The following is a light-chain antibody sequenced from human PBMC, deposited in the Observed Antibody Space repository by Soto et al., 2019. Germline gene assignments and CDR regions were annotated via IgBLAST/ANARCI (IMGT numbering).Light chain of an antibody. CDR2: EVS. V-gene: IGLV2-14*01. CDR3: SSFTTYRVYV. Sequence: QSALTQPASVSGSPGQSITISCTGTSSDVGGYNYVSWYQQHPGKAPKLIIFEVSYRPSGISNRFSGSKSGLTASLTISGLQAEDEAVYYCSSFTTYRVYVFGPGTKLTVL. J-gene: IGLJ1*01. CDR1: SSDVGGYNY.